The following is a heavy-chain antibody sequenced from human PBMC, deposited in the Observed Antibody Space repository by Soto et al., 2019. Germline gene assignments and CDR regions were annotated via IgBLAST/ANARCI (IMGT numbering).Heavy chain of an antibody. J-gene: IGHJ6*02. V-gene: IGHV4-39*01. D-gene: IGHD2-2*01. Sequence: SETLSLTCAVSGGSISSSRYYWGWIRQPPGKGLEWIGSIYYSGSTYYNPSLKSRVTISVDTSKNQFSLKLSSVTAADTAVYYCASYCRTTSCPPPYYYGMDVWGQGTTVTVSS. CDR1: GGSISSSRYY. CDR3: ASYCRTTSCPPPYYYGMDV. CDR2: IYYSGST.